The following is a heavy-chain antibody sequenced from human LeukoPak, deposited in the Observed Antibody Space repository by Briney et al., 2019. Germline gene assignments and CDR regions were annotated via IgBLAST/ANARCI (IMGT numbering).Heavy chain of an antibody. CDR2: VYYKGNT. CDR1: GGSISNNY. V-gene: IGHV4-59*01. CDR3: ARGSRDYGDYIDY. Sequence: PSETLSLTCTVSGGSISNNYWSWIRQSPEKGLEWIGYVYYKGNTDYNPSLKSRVTISVDTSKNQFSLKLTSVTAADTAVYYCARGSRDYGDYIDYWGQGTLVTVSS. J-gene: IGHJ4*02. D-gene: IGHD4-17*01.